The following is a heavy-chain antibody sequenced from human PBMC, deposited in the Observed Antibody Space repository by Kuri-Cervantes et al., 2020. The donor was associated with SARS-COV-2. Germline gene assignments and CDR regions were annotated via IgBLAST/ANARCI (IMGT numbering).Heavy chain of an antibody. D-gene: IGHD2/OR15-2a*01. CDR3: AKVFGVGSNIKYFDY. CDR2: ISGSGGST. J-gene: IGHJ4*02. CDR1: GFTFSSYA. Sequence: GGSLRLSCAASGFTFSSYAMSWVRQAPGKGLEWVSAISGSGGSTYYADSVKGRFTMSRDSSKNSLYLQMSSLRVEDTALYFCAKVFGVGSNIKYFDYWGQGTVVTVSS. V-gene: IGHV3-23*01.